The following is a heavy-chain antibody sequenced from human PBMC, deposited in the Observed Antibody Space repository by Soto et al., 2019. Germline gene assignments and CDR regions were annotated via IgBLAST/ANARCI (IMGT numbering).Heavy chain of an antibody. D-gene: IGHD2-2*01. J-gene: IGHJ6*02. CDR2: IHPNSGGT. Sequence: ASVKVSCKASGYTFTGYYMHWVRQAPGQGLEWMGWIHPNSGGTSYAQKFQGWVTMTRDTSISTAYMELSRLRSDDTAVYYCARDSGGAIVVVPAAYGMDVWGQGTTVTVSS. CDR3: ARDSGGAIVVVPAAYGMDV. CDR1: GYTFTGYY. V-gene: IGHV1-2*04.